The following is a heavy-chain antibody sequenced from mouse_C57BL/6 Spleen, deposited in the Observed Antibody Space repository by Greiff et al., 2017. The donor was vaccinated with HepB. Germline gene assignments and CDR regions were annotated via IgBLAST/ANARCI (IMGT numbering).Heavy chain of an antibody. CDR2: IRSKSSNYAT. CDR3: VRGATTTRYFDY. V-gene: IGHV10-3*01. D-gene: IGHD1-1*01. J-gene: IGHJ2*01. Sequence: EVQRVESGGGLVQPKGSLKLSCAASGFTFNTYAMHWVRQAPGKGLEWVARIRSKSSNYATYYADSVKDRFTISRDDSQSMRYLQMNNLKTEDTAIYYCVRGATTTRYFDYWGQGTTLTVSS. CDR1: GFTFNTYA.